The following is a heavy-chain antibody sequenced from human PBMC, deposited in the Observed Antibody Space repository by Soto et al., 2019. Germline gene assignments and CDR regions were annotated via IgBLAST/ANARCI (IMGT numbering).Heavy chain of an antibody. D-gene: IGHD2-15*01. CDR2: INQDGSEK. J-gene: IGHJ6*02. CDR1: GFTFSGYW. CDR3: ARDPSVVVVAATPYYYYGMDV. Sequence: PGGSLRLSCAASGFTFSGYWMSWVRQAPGKGLEWVANINQDGSEKNYVDSVKGRFTISRDNAKNSLYLQMNSLRAEDTAVYYCARDPSVVVVAATPYYYYGMDVWGQGTTVTVSS. V-gene: IGHV3-7*01.